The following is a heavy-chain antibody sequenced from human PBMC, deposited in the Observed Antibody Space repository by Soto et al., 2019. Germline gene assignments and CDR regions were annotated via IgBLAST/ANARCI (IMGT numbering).Heavy chain of an antibody. V-gene: IGHV3-74*01. J-gene: IGHJ4*02. D-gene: IGHD1-7*01. Sequence: GGPLRLSYAASGFTFSDYGRHWDRQVPGKGLVWVSRISGDASSTSYADSVKGRFTIYRDNAKYTLYVQMNSLRAEDTAVYYWARGFGSSARNYGGRGT. CDR3: ARGFGSSARNY. CDR2: ISGDASST. CDR1: GFTFSDYG.